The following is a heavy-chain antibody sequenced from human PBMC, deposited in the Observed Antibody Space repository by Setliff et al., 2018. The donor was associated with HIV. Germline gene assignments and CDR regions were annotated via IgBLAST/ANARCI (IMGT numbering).Heavy chain of an antibody. Sequence: ASVKVSCKASGYNFVGYGINWLRQAPGQGLEWMGWINTYNGNTKYGQKFQGSVTMTTDTSTSTVYMELRNLRSDDTAVYFCARGGPARVALLYWFDPWGQGTRGTVS. V-gene: IGHV1-18*01. CDR3: ARGGPARVALLYWFDP. CDR2: INTYNGNT. CDR1: GYNFVGYG. J-gene: IGHJ5*02. D-gene: IGHD2-21*01.